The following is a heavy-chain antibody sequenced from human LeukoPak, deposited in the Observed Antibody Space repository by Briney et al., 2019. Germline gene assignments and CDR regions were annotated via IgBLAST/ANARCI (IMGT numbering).Heavy chain of an antibody. J-gene: IGHJ4*02. D-gene: IGHD3-22*01. CDR1: GFTFSSDD. CDR3: AKHTYYYESSGTTALFDY. Sequence: TGGSLRLSCAASGFTFSSDDMSWVGQAPGKGLGWVTDISGSGGSTYYADSVKGRFTISRDNSKKTLYMRMNSQRAEDTAVYYCAKHTYYYESSGTTALFDYWGQGTLVTVSS. V-gene: IGHV3-23*01. CDR2: ISGSGGST.